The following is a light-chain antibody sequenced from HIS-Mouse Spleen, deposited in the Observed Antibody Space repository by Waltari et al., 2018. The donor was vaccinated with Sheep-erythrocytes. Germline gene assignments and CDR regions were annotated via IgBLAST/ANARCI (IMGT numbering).Light chain of an antibody. V-gene: IGLV2-11*01. J-gene: IGLJ1*01. CDR2: DVS. CDR1: SSDVGGYTY. CDR3: CSYAGSYNHV. Sequence: QSALTQPRSVSGSPEPSVTISCTGTSSDVGGYTYVSCYQQHPVKAPKLMIYDVSKRPSGVPDRFSGSKSGNTASLTISGLQAEDEADYYCCSYAGSYNHVFATGTKVTVL.